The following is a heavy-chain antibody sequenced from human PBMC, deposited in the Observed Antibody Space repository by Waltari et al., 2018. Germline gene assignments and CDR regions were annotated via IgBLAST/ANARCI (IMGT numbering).Heavy chain of an antibody. D-gene: IGHD6-19*01. V-gene: IGHV1-8*03. J-gene: IGHJ5*02. CDR2: MNPNSGNT. CDR3: ARGRDRSSGWPNWFDP. Sequence: QVQLVQSGAEVKKPGASVKVSCKASGYTFNSYDINWARQATGQGLEWMGWMNPNSGNTGYAQKFQGRVTITRNTSISTAYMELSSLRSEDTAVYYCARGRDRSSGWPNWFDPWGQGTLVTVSS. CDR1: GYTFNSYD.